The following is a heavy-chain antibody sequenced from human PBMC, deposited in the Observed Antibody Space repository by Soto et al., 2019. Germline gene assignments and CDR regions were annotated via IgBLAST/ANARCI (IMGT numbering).Heavy chain of an antibody. CDR2: INPSGGST. V-gene: IGHV1-46*01. Sequence: ASVKVSCKASGYTFTNYYMHWVRQAPGQGLEWMGIINPSGGSTTYAQKFQGRVTMTRDTSKSTAFMELSSLRSEDTAVYYCARGPRNWGVDYWGQGTLVTVSS. CDR3: ARGPRNWGVDY. J-gene: IGHJ4*02. CDR1: GYTFTNYY. D-gene: IGHD7-27*01.